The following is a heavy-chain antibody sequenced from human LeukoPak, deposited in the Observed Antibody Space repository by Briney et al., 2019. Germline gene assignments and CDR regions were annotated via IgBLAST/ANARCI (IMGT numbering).Heavy chain of an antibody. V-gene: IGHV3-9*01. CDR1: GFTFDDYA. D-gene: IGHD2-2*01. CDR3: AKEGYCSSTGCYSERYYYYGMDV. J-gene: IGHJ6*02. CDR2: ISWNSGSI. Sequence: GGSLRLSCAASGFTFDDYAMHWVRQAPGKGLEWVSGISWNSGSIGYADSVKGRFTISRDNAKNSLYLQMNSLRAEDTALYYCAKEGYCSSTGCYSERYYYYGMDVWGQGTTVTVSS.